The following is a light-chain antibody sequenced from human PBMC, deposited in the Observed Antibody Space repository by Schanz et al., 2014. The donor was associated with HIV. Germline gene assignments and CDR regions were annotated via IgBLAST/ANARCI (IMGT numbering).Light chain of an antibody. J-gene: IGLJ2*01. CDR2: EVT. Sequence: QSALTQPPSASGSPGQSVTISCTGTNSDVGGYNYVSWYRQHPGKAPKLIIYEVTKRPSGVPDRFSGSKSGNTASLTVSGLQAEDEADYYCSSFAGNNKLLFGGGTKLTVL. CDR3: SSFAGNNKLL. V-gene: IGLV2-8*01. CDR1: NSDVGGYNY.